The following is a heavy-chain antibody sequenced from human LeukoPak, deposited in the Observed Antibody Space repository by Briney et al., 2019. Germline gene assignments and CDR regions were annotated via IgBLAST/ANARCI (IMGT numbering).Heavy chain of an antibody. J-gene: IGHJ4*01. CDR3: ARDRDHGLDY. CDR1: GFTFGDYG. D-gene: IGHD4-17*01. V-gene: IGHV3-49*04. CDR2: IKSRTYGGTT. Sequence: GGSLRLSCTTSGFTFGDYGVHWVRQAPGKGLEWIGFIKSRTYGGTTEYAASVKGRFSISRDDSKSIAYLQMNSLKTEDTAVYFCARDRDHGLDYWGHGTLVTVSS.